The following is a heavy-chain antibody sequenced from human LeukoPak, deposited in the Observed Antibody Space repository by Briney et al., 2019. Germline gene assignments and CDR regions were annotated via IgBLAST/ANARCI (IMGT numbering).Heavy chain of an antibody. CDR3: ARDQYPSRYYYYYYGMDV. CDR1: GFTFSSYW. CDR2: VNSDGTST. V-gene: IGHV3-74*03. J-gene: IGHJ6*02. D-gene: IGHD2-2*01. Sequence: GGSLRLSCAASGFTFSSYWMHWVRQAPGKGLVWVSRVNSDGTSTTYADSVKGRFTISRDNAKNTLFLQMNSLRVEDTAVYYCARDQYPSRYYYYYYGMDVWGQRTTVTVSS.